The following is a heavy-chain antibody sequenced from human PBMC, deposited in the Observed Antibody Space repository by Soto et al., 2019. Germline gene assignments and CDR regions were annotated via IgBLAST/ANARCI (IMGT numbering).Heavy chain of an antibody. CDR1: GGSLRSGGYY. D-gene: IGHD5-12*01. Sequence: QVQLQESGPGLVKPSQTLSLSCTVSGGSLRSGGYYWSWIRQHPGKGLEWIGFIYYSGSTYYNTSLKSRGTISGDTSQNQFPRKLSSVTAADTAVYYCARDIPRGYSGYFDCWCQGTLVTVSS. J-gene: IGHJ4*02. V-gene: IGHV4-31*03. CDR3: ARDIPRGYSGYFDC. CDR2: IYYSGST.